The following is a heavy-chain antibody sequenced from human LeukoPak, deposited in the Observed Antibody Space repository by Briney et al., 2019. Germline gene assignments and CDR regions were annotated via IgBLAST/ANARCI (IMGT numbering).Heavy chain of an antibody. CDR1: GFTFSSYN. Sequence: GGSLRLSCAASGFTFSSYNMNWVRQAPGKGLEWVSSISSSSSYIYYADSVKGRFTISRDNAKNSLYLQMNSLRAEDTAVYYCARNYDSSGYYPYYFDYWGQGTLVTVSS. J-gene: IGHJ4*02. D-gene: IGHD3-22*01. CDR2: ISSSSSYI. V-gene: IGHV3-21*01. CDR3: ARNYDSSGYYPYYFDY.